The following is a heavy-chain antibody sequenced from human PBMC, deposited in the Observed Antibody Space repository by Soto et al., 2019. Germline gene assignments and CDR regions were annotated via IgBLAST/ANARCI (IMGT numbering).Heavy chain of an antibody. J-gene: IGHJ6*03. Sequence: PGGSLGLSCAASGFTFSDYYMSWIRQAPGKGLEWVSYISSSGSTIYYADSVKGRFTISRDNAKNSLYLQMNSLRAEDTAVYYCARDYSSSWDYYYYYMDVWGKGTTVTVSS. V-gene: IGHV3-11*01. CDR1: GFTFSDYY. CDR3: ARDYSSSWDYYYYYMDV. CDR2: ISSSGSTI. D-gene: IGHD6-13*01.